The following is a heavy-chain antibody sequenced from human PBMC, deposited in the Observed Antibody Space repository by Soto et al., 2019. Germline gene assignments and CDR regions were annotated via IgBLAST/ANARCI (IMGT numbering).Heavy chain of an antibody. Sequence: SETLSLTCTVSGGSISSSSYYWGWIRQPPGKGLEWIGSIYYSGSTYYNPSLKSRVTISVDTPKTQFSLKLSSVTAADTAVYYCARRPIPEAGKVFDYWGQGTLVTVSS. CDR1: GGSISSSSYY. CDR2: IYYSGST. V-gene: IGHV4-39*01. J-gene: IGHJ4*02. CDR3: ARRPIPEAGKVFDY. D-gene: IGHD6-19*01.